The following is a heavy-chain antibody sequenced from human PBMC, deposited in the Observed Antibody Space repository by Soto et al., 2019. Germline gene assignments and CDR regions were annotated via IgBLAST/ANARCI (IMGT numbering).Heavy chain of an antibody. J-gene: IGHJ4*02. V-gene: IGHV3-74*01. Sequence: EVQLVESGGGLVQPGGSLRLSCAASGLTFSSYWMHWVRQAPGKGLVWVSRINSAGSSTSYADSVKGGFTISRDNAKNTLYLQMNSLRAEDTAVYYCALSHTVTTDYWGQGTLVTVSS. D-gene: IGHD4-17*01. CDR2: INSAGSST. CDR1: GLTFSSYW. CDR3: ALSHTVTTDY.